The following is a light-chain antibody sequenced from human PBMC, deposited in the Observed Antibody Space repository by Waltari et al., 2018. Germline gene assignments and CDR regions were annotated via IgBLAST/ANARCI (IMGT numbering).Light chain of an antibody. CDR3: HVWHPDMDPGV. CDR2: YDS. V-gene: IGLV3-21*04. CDR1: NIGSYS. Sequence: SYALTQPPSVSVAPGTTARITCGGANIGSYSVHWYQQKPGQAPVLVIFYDSDRPSGLPERVSGSNSGNTATLTISSVEAGDEAKYYCHVWHPDMDPGVFGPGTEVSV. J-gene: IGLJ1*01.